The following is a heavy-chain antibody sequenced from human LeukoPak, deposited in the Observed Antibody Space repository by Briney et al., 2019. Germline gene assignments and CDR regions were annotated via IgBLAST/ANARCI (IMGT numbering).Heavy chain of an antibody. CDR1: GGSFSGYY. V-gene: IGHV4-34*01. D-gene: IGHD2-15*01. Sequence: PSETLSLTCAVYGGSFSGYYWSCIRQPPGKGLEWIGEINHSGSTNYNPSLKSRVTISVDTSKNQFSLKLSSVTAADTAVYYCARASRGYCSGGSCVYYFDYWGQGTLVTVSS. CDR2: INHSGST. J-gene: IGHJ4*02. CDR3: ARASRGYCSGGSCVYYFDY.